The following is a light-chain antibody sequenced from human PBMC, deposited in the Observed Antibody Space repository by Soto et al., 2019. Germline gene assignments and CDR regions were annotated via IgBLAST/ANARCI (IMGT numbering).Light chain of an antibody. Sequence: QSALTQPTSASGAPGQGVTISFFGNSSPIGSNTVNWYQQLPGTAPKLLIYSSNQRPSGVPHRFSGSPSRTSASMAISGLQSEDEAHYSCGAWDDSLNGYVLGTVTKVTVL. V-gene: IGLV1-44*01. CDR2: SSN. J-gene: IGLJ1*01. CDR1: SSPIGSNT. CDR3: GAWDDSLNGYV.